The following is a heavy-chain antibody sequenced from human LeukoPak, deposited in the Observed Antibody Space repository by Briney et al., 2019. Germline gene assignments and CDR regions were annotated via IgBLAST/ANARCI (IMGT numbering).Heavy chain of an antibody. V-gene: IGHV4-39*01. D-gene: IGHD2-2*01. CDR3: AKTQSMMPLDY. CDR2: VYYIGST. CDR1: GGSISSSSYY. J-gene: IGHJ4*02. Sequence: SETLSLTCTVSGGSISSSSYYWGWIRQPPGKGLEWIGTVYYIGSTYYNPSLKSRVTISVDTSKNQFSLKLSSVTAADTAVYYCAKTQSMMPLDYWGQGTLVTVSS.